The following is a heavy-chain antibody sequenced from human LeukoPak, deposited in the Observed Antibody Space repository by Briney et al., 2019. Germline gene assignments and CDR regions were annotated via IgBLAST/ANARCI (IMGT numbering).Heavy chain of an antibody. J-gene: IGHJ4*02. CDR2: VNLQGST. CDR1: GGSITNTNY. V-gene: IGHV4-4*02. CDR3: AREGGPYRPLDY. Sequence: PSETLSLTRGVSGGSITNTNYWTWVRQPPGKGLEWIGEVNLQGSTNYNPSLMGRVAIAVDTSENHLSLQLTSVTAADTAVYYCAREGGPYRPLDYSGQGTLVTVSS.